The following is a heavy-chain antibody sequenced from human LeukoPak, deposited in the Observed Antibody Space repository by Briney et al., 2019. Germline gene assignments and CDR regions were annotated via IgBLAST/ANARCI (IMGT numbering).Heavy chain of an antibody. V-gene: IGHV3-30*18. CDR2: ISYDGSNK. J-gene: IGHJ4*02. Sequence: GGSLRLSCAASGFTFSSYGMHWVRQAPGKGLEWVAVISYDGSNKYYADSVKGRFTISRDNSKNTLYLQMNSLRAEDTAVYYCAKDNIYSGWYSLIDYWGQGTLVTVSS. CDR3: AKDNIYSGWYSLIDY. CDR1: GFTFSSYG. D-gene: IGHD6-19*01.